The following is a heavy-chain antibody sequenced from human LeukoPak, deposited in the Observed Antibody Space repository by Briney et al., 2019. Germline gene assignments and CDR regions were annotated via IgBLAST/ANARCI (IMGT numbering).Heavy chain of an antibody. D-gene: IGHD3-22*01. CDR1: GGSISSSSYY. J-gene: IGHJ3*02. V-gene: IGHV4-39*01. CDR3: ARGGYYYDSSGYQSLVSHAFDI. Sequence: PSETLSLTCTVSGGSISSSSYYWGWIRQPPGKGLEWIGSIYYSGSTYYNPSLKSRVTISVDTSRNQFSLKLSSVTAADTAVYYCARGGYYYDSSGYQSLVSHAFDIWGQGTMVTVSS. CDR2: IYYSGST.